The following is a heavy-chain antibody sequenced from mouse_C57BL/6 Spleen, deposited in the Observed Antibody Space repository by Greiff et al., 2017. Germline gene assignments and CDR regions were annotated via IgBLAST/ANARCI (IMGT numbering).Heavy chain of an antibody. CDR1: GSTFTSYW. D-gene: IGHD2-2*01. Sequence: VQLQQPGAELVRPGSSVKLSCKASGSTFTSYWMPWVKQRPIQGLEWIGNIDPSDSETHYNQKFKDKATLTVDKSSSTAYMQLSSLTSEDSAVYYCARRGGYEEGIDYWGQGTTLTVSS. CDR3: ARRGGYEEGIDY. V-gene: IGHV1-52*01. J-gene: IGHJ2*01. CDR2: IDPSDSET.